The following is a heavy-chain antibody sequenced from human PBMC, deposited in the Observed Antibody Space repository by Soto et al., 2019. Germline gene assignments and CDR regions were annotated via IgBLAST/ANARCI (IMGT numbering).Heavy chain of an antibody. CDR3: ARDAGQPTNNWFDP. CDR1: GGTFSSYT. J-gene: IGHJ5*02. CDR2: IIPILGIA. Sequence: QVQLVQSGAEVKKPGSSVKVSCKASGGTFSSYTISWVRQAPGQGLEWMGRIIPILGIANYAQKFQGRVTITADKSTSTAYMELSCLRSEDTAVYYCARDAGQPTNNWFDPWGQGTLVTVSS. V-gene: IGHV1-69*08. D-gene: IGHD1-1*01.